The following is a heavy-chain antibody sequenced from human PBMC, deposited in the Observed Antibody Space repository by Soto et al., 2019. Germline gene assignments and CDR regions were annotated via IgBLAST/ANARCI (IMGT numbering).Heavy chain of an antibody. CDR1: GFTFSSYW. D-gene: IGHD5-12*01. J-gene: IGHJ5*02. Sequence: GESLKISCAASGFTFSSYWMHWVRQAPGKGLVWVSRINSDGSSISYADSVKGRFTISRDNAKNTLFLEMNSLRAEDTAVYYCARDQTVATNWFDPWGQGTLVTVSS. CDR3: ARDQTVATNWFDP. CDR2: INSDGSSI. V-gene: IGHV3-74*01.